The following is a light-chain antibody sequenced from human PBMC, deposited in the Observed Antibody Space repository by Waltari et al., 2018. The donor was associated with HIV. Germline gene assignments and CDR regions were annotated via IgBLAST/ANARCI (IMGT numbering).Light chain of an antibody. J-gene: IGLJ2*01. CDR1: SRDVGGYNF. V-gene: IGLV2-8*01. Sequence: QSALPQPPSASGSPGQSVPISSTGTSRDVGGYNFVPWYQQHPGKAPKLMIFEVTKRPSGVPARFSGSKTGNTASLTVSGLQADDEGDYYCSSYAGGNNLVFGGGTKLTVL. CDR3: SSYAGGNNLV. CDR2: EVT.